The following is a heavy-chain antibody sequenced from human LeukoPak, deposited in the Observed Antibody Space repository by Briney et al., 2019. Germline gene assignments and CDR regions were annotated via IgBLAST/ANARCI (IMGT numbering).Heavy chain of an antibody. CDR1: GFTFSDYY. J-gene: IGHJ4*02. Sequence: GGSLRLSCAASGFTFSDYYMSWIRQAPGKGLEWVSYISSSGSTIYYADSVKGRFTISRDNAKNSLYLQMNSLRAEDTAVYYCAIYDILTGYRSFDYWGQGTLVTVSS. CDR3: AIYDILTGYRSFDY. V-gene: IGHV3-11*01. CDR2: ISSSGSTI. D-gene: IGHD3-9*01.